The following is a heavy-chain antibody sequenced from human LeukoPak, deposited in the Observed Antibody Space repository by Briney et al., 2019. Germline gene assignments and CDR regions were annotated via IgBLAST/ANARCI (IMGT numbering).Heavy chain of an antibody. J-gene: IGHJ4*02. CDR3: XRVGQKVTVTTTGY. D-gene: IGHD4-17*01. CDR2: INPNSGGT. CDR1: GYTFTGYY. V-gene: IGHV1-2*02. Sequence: ASVKVSCKASGYTFTGYYMHWVRQAPGQGLEWMGWINPNSGGTNYAQKFQGRVTMTRDTSISTAYMELSRLRSDDTAVYYCXRVGQKVTVTTTGYWGQGTLVTVSS.